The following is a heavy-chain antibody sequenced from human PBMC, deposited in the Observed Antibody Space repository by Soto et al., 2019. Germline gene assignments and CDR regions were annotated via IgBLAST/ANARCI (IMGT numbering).Heavy chain of an antibody. V-gene: IGHV1-18*01. Sequence: QVQLVQSGAEVKKPGASVKVSCKASGYTFTNYAITWARQAPGQGLEWMGWISVFNGNTNYAQKFQGRVTMTTDTSTNTAYMELRSLRSDDTAVYYCARGASXNNYDNWFDPWGQGTLVTVSS. CDR3: ARGASXNNYDNWFDP. J-gene: IGHJ5*02. D-gene: IGHD3-22*01. CDR1: GYTFTNYA. CDR2: ISVFNGNT.